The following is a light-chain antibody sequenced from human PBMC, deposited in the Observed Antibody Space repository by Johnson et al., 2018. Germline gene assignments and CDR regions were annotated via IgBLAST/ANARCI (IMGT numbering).Light chain of an antibody. Sequence: QSVLTQPPSVSAAPGQKVTISCSGSSSNIGNNYVSWYQQLPGTAPKLLIYETNKRPSGLPDRFSGSKSGTSATLGITGLLPGDEADYYCGTWDSSLSAGNVFGTGTKVTVL. CDR2: ETN. CDR3: GTWDSSLSAGNV. J-gene: IGLJ1*01. V-gene: IGLV1-51*02. CDR1: SSNIGNNY.